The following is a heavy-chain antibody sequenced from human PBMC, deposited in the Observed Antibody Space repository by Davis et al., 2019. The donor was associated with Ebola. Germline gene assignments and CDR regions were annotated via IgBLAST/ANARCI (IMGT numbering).Heavy chain of an antibody. D-gene: IGHD3-3*01. Sequence: SETLSLTCTVSGGSINYHYWSWIRQPPGKGLEWIGYIYYTGSTKYNPSLRSRVTISVDTSKSQFSLRLNSVTAADTAVYYCARAGGTIFGVVMTYDMDVWGQGTTVTVSS. CDR1: GGSINYHY. J-gene: IGHJ6*02. V-gene: IGHV4-59*11. CDR3: ARAGGTIFGVVMTYDMDV. CDR2: IYYTGST.